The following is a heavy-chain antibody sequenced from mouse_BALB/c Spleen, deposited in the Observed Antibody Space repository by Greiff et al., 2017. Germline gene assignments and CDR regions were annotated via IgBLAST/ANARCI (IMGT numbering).Heavy chain of an antibody. CDR3: TRRALYGNYWYFDV. Sequence: VQLQESGAELVRPGASVKLSCKASGYTFTSYWINWVKQRPGQGLEWIGNIYPSDSYTNYNQKFKDKATLTVDKSSSTAYMQLSSPTSEDSAVYYCTRRALYGNYWYFDVWGAGTTVTVSS. CDR1: GYTFTSYW. V-gene: IGHV1-69*02. CDR2: IYPSDSYT. D-gene: IGHD2-1*01. J-gene: IGHJ1*01.